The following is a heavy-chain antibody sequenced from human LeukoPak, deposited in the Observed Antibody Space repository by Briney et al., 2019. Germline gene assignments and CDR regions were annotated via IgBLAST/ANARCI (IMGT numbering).Heavy chain of an antibody. CDR3: AREAVGWDYFDY. D-gene: IGHD2-15*01. V-gene: IGHV4-61*02. CDR1: GGSISSGNYY. Sequence: SQTLSLTCTVSGGSISSGNYYWSWIRQPAGKGLEWIGRIYTSGSTNYNPSLKSRVTISVDTSKNQFSLKLSSVTAADTAVYYCAREAVGWDYFDYCGQGTLVTVSS. J-gene: IGHJ4*02. CDR2: IYTSGST.